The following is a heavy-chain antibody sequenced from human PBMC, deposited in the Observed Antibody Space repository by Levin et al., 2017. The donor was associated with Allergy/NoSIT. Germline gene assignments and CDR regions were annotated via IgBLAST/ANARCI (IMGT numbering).Heavy chain of an antibody. V-gene: IGHV2-5*02. Sequence: QTLSLTCTFSGFSLSTSGVGVGWIRQPPGKALEWLALIYWDDDKRYSPSLKSRLTITKDTSKNQVVLTMTNMDPVDTATYYCARDSSGWYGFDYWGQGTLVTVSS. CDR2: IYWDDDK. CDR1: GFSLSTSGVG. D-gene: IGHD6-19*01. J-gene: IGHJ4*02. CDR3: ARDSSGWYGFDY.